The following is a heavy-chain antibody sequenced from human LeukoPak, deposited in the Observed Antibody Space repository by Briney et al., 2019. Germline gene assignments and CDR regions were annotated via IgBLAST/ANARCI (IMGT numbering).Heavy chain of an antibody. V-gene: IGHV3-48*01. CDR1: GFTFSSYS. CDR2: ISTSSNTI. CDR3: ARTYCSGGSCYDS. J-gene: IGHJ5*01. D-gene: IGHD2-15*01. Sequence: GGSLRLSCAASGFTFSSYSMNWVRQAPGQGLEWVSYISTSSNTIYYADSVKGRFTISRDNAKNSLYLQMNSLRAEDTAVYYCARTYCSGGSCYDSWGQGTLVTVSS.